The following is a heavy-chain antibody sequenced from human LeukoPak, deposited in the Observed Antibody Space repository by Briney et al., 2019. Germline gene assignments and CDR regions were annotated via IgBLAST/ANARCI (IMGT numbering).Heavy chain of an antibody. CDR3: AKVSGNSLLNYYYYYGMDV. CDR1: GFTFDDYA. J-gene: IGHJ6*02. V-gene: IGHV3-43*02. D-gene: IGHD2/OR15-2a*01. CDR2: ISGDGGST. Sequence: GGSLRLSCAASGFTFDDYAMHWVRQAPGKGLEWVSLISGDGGSTYYADSVKGRFTISRDNSKNSLYLQMNSLRTEDTALYYCAKVSGNSLLNYYYYYGMDVWGQGTTVTVSS.